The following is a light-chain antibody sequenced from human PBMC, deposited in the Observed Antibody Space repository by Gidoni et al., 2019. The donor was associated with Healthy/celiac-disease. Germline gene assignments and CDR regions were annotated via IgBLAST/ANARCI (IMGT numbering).Light chain of an antibody. CDR3: QQLNSYPRT. V-gene: IGKV1-9*01. J-gene: IGKJ1*01. CDR1: QGISSY. Sequence: TQSPSFLSASVGDRVTITCRASQGISSYLAWYQQTPGKAPKLLIYAASTLQSGVPSRFSGSGSGTEFTLTISSLQPEDFATYYCQQLNSYPRTFGQGTKVEIK. CDR2: AAS.